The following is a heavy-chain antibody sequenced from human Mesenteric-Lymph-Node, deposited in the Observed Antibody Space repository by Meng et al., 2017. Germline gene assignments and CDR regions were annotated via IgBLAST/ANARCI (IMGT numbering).Heavy chain of an antibody. CDR1: GGSISSYHYY. J-gene: IGHJ4*02. CDR3: ARDADYGDYGLRQRIFDY. CDR2: IYYSGST. Sequence: SETLSLTCTVSGGSISSYHYYWAWLRQPPGKGLEWIGNIYYSGSTSYNPSLKSRVTISVDTSKNQFSLKLSSVIAADTAVYYCARDADYGDYGLRQRIFDYWGQGTLVTVSS. D-gene: IGHD4-17*01. V-gene: IGHV4-39*07.